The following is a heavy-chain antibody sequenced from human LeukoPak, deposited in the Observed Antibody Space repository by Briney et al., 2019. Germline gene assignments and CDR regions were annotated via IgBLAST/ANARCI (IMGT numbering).Heavy chain of an antibody. J-gene: IGHJ4*02. CDR3: VSFYETY. CDR2: INSDGSWT. CDR1: GNYW. Sequence: PGGSPRLSRAASGNYWMHWVRQAPGKGLVWVSHINSDGSWTGYADSVKGRFTISKDNAKNTVYLQMNNLRAEDTAVYYCVSFYETYWGRGTLVTVSS. D-gene: IGHD2-2*01. V-gene: IGHV3-74*01.